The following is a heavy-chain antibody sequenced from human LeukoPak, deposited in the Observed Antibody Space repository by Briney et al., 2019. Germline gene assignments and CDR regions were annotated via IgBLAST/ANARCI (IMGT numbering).Heavy chain of an antibody. CDR1: GFTFSSYS. CDR2: ISSSSSYI. J-gene: IGHJ4*02. V-gene: IGHV3-21*01. D-gene: IGHD6-6*01. CDR3: ARDPPIPPSYSSSSEFSW. Sequence: GGSLRLSCAASGFTFSSYSMNWVRQAPGKGLEWVSSISSSSSYIYYADSVKGRFTISRDNAKNSLYLQMNSLRAEDTAVYYCARDPPIPPSYSSSSEFSWWGQGTLVTVSS.